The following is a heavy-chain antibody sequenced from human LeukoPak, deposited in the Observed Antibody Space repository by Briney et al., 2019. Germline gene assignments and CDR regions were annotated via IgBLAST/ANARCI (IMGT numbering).Heavy chain of an antibody. CDR3: ARDQCSGGSCYSTTNRFDP. CDR1: GGTFSSYA. J-gene: IGHJ5*02. V-gene: IGHV1-69*05. Sequence: SVKVSCKASGGTFSSYAISWVRQAPGQGLEWMGGIIPIFGTANYAQKFQGRVTITTDESTSTAYMELSSLRSEDTAVYYCARDQCSGGSCYSTTNRFDPWGQGTLVTVSS. D-gene: IGHD2-15*01. CDR2: IIPIFGTA.